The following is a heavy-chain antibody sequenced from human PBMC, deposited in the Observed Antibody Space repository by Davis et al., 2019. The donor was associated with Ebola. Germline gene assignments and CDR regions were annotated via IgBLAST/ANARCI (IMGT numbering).Heavy chain of an antibody. CDR3: AKDQGSGYYLPDY. D-gene: IGHD3-22*01. CDR1: GFTFSSYA. J-gene: IGHJ4*02. V-gene: IGHV3-23*01. CDR2: ISGSGGST. Sequence: GESLKISCAASGFTFSSYAMSWVRQAPGKGLEWVSAISGSGGSTYYADSVKGRFTISRDNSKNTLYLQMNSLRAEDTAVYYCAKDQGSGYYLPDYWGQGTLVTVSS.